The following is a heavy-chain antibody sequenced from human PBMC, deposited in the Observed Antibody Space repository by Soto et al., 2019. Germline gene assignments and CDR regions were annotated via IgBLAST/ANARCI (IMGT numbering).Heavy chain of an antibody. CDR3: ARGAVQLELALFWFDP. D-gene: IGHD1-7*01. CDR1: GGTFSSYA. V-gene: IGHV1-69*01. J-gene: IGHJ5*02. Sequence: QVQLVQSGAEVKKPGSSVKVSCKASGGTFSSYAISWVRHAPGQGLEWMGGIIPIFGTANYAQKFQGRVTITADESTSTADMELSSLRSEDTAVYYCARGAVQLELALFWFDPWGQGTLVTVSS. CDR2: IIPIFGTA.